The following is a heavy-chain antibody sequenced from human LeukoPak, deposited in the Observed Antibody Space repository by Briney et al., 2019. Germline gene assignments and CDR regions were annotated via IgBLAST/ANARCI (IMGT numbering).Heavy chain of an antibody. D-gene: IGHD2-15*01. Sequence: SETLSLTCAVYGGAFSGYYWSWIRQPPGKGLEWIGYIYYRGSTNYNPSLKSRVTISVDTSKNQFSLKLSSVTAADPAVYYCARVRCSGGSCYSGFDYWGQGTLVTVSS. J-gene: IGHJ4*02. V-gene: IGHV4-59*01. CDR2: IYYRGST. CDR3: ARVRCSGGSCYSGFDY. CDR1: GGAFSGYY.